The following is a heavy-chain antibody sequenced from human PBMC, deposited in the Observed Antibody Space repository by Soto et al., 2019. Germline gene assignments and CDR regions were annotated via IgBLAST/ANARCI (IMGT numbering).Heavy chain of an antibody. Sequence: ASVNVSFKASRYTFTIYVISWVRHSPGQGLEWMGWISAYNGNTNYAQNLQGRVTITTDTSTSTAYMELRSLRSDDTTVYYCARHPTGGWLDHWGQGTMLTVSS. J-gene: IGHJ5*02. D-gene: IGHD2-15*01. CDR3: ARHPTGGWLDH. V-gene: IGHV1-18*01. CDR1: RYTFTIYV. CDR2: ISAYNGNT.